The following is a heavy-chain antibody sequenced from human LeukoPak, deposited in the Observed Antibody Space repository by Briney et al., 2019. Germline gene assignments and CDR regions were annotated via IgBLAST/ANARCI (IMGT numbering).Heavy chain of an antibody. J-gene: IGHJ6*04. Sequence: PGGSLRLPCAASGFTFSSYEMNWVRQAPGKGLEWVSYISSSGSTIYYADSVKGRFTISRDNAKNSLYQQMNSLRAEDTGVYYCAELGITMIGGVWGKGTTVTISS. CDR2: ISSSGSTI. V-gene: IGHV3-48*03. D-gene: IGHD3-10*02. CDR3: AELGITMIGGV. CDR1: GFTFSSYE.